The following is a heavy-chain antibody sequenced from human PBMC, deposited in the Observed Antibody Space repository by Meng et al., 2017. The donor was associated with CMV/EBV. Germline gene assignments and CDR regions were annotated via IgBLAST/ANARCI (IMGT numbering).Heavy chain of an antibody. CDR1: GYTFTGYY. CDR2: INPNSGGT. CDR3: AREEGDF. Sequence: ASVKVSCKASGYTFTGYYMHWVRQAPGQGLEWMGWINPNSGGTNYAQKFQGRVTISRDNAKNSVYLQMNSLRPEDTAIYYCAREEGDFWSQGAQVTVSS. D-gene: IGHD3-3*01. V-gene: IGHV1-2*02. J-gene: IGHJ4*02.